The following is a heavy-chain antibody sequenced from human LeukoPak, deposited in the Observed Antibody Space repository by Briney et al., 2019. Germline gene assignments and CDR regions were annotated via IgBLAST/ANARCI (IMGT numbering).Heavy chain of an antibody. Sequence: SVKVSCKASGGTFSSYAISWVRQAPGQGLEWMGGIIPIFGTANYAQKFQGRVTITADESTSTAYMELSSLRSEDTAVYYCARDGYYDSSGYDYYYYMEVWGKGTTVTVSS. CDR1: GGTFSSYA. CDR3: ARDGYYDSSGYDYYYYMEV. CDR2: IIPIFGTA. D-gene: IGHD3-22*01. V-gene: IGHV1-69*01. J-gene: IGHJ6*03.